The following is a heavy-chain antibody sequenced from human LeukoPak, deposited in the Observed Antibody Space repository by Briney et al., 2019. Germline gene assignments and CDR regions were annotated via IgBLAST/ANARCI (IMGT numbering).Heavy chain of an antibody. CDR3: ARASRITIFGVVITIKGWFDP. CDR2: INHSGST. Sequence: PSETLSLTCAVYDGSFSGYYWSWIRQPPGKGLEWIGEINHSGSTNYNPSLKSRVTISVDTSKNQFSLKLSSVTAADTAVYYCARASRITIFGVVITIKGWFDPWGRGTLVTVSS. V-gene: IGHV4-34*01. J-gene: IGHJ5*02. D-gene: IGHD3-3*01. CDR1: DGSFSGYY.